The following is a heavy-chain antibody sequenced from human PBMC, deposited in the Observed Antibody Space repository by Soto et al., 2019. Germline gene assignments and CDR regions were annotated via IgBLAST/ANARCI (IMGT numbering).Heavy chain of an antibody. J-gene: IGHJ5*02. CDR3: ARVRHSSSYWFDP. D-gene: IGHD6-13*01. Sequence: SETLSLTCAVYGGSFSGYYWSWIRQPPGKGLEWIGEINHSGSTNYNPSLKSRVTISVDTSKNQFSLKLSSVTAADTAVYYCARVRHSSSYWFDPWGQGXLLTVSS. V-gene: IGHV4-34*01. CDR1: GGSFSGYY. CDR2: INHSGST.